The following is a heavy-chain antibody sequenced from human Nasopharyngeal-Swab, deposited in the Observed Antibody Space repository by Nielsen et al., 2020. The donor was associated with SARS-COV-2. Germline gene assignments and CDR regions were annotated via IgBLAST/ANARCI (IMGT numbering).Heavy chain of an antibody. CDR1: GFTVSSNY. Sequence: GESLKISCAASGFTVSSNYMSWVRQAPGKGLEWVSVIYRGGSTYYADSVKGRFTISRDNSKNTLYLQMNSLRAEDTAVYYCARDRAYYDILTGYLPRGYYYYYGMDVWGQGTTVTVSS. V-gene: IGHV3-53*01. CDR2: IYRGGST. CDR3: ARDRAYYDILTGYLPRGYYYYYGMDV. D-gene: IGHD3-9*01. J-gene: IGHJ6*02.